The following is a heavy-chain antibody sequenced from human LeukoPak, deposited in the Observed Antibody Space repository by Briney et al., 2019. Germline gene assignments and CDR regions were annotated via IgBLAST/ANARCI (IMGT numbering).Heavy chain of an antibody. Sequence: GGSLRLSCAASGFTFSSYSMNWVRQAPGKGLEWVSSISSSSSYIYYADSVKGRFTISRDNAKNSLYLQMNSLRAEDTAVYYCARDYDSSGYYDYWGQGTLVTVSS. CDR3: ARDYDSSGYYDY. J-gene: IGHJ4*02. V-gene: IGHV3-21*01. CDR2: ISSSSSYI. CDR1: GFTFSSYS. D-gene: IGHD3-22*01.